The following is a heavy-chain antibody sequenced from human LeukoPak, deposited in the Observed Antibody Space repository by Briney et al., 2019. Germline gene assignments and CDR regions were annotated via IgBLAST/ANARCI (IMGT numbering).Heavy chain of an antibody. D-gene: IGHD6-13*01. CDR1: GGSITTDNYY. V-gene: IGHV4-30-2*05. CDR3: AFDPRGMYGMDV. J-gene: IGHJ6*02. CDR2: IYHSGST. Sequence: SETLSLTCTVSGGSITTDNYYWTWIRQPPGKGLEWIGYIYHSGSTFYNPSLKSRVTISIDTSKNQFSLKLSSVTAADTAVYYCAFDPRGMYGMDVWGQGTTVTVSS.